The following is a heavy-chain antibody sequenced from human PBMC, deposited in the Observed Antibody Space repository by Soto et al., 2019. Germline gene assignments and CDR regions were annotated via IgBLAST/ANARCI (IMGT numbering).Heavy chain of an antibody. J-gene: IGHJ3*02. Sequence: QVQLQESGPGLVKPSGTLSLTCAVSGVSISIPNWWAWVRQAPGKGLEWIGEIDHSGTTNYNPSRNSRVTISLDRSKNQFSLRLTSGAAADTAVYFCARGKFYAFDIWGQGTMVTVSS. V-gene: IGHV4-4*02. CDR2: IDHSGTT. CDR1: GVSISIPNW. CDR3: ARGKFYAFDI.